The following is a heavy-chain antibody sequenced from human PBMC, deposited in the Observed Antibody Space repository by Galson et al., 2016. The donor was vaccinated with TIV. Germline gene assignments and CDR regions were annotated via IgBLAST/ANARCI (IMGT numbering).Heavy chain of an antibody. CDR1: GYPLIGYF. D-gene: IGHD1-26*01. CDR2: IDPNSGGT. V-gene: IGHV1-2*02. J-gene: IGHJ4*02. Sequence: SVKVSCKDSGYPLIGYFMHWVRQAPGQGLEWMGWIDPNSGGTDYAQKFQGRVTMTRDKSIGTAYMELSRLRSDDTALYFCARSERGSYTGFDYWDRGTLGSVSS. CDR3: ARSERGSYTGFDY.